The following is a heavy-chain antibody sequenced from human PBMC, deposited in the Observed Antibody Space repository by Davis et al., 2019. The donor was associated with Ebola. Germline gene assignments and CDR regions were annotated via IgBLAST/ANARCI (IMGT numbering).Heavy chain of an antibody. V-gene: IGHV1-18*04. J-gene: IGHJ6*02. CDR2: ISDFARTT. Sequence: AASVKVSCKASGFTFSTHGISWVRQAPGQGLEWMGWISDFARTTNYAQKFQGRVTMTTDTSTRTAYMELSRLRSDDTAVYYCARTQLLWFGELLYYYYGMDVWGQGTTVTVSS. CDR3: ARTQLLWFGELLYYYYGMDV. D-gene: IGHD3-10*01. CDR1: GFTFSTHG.